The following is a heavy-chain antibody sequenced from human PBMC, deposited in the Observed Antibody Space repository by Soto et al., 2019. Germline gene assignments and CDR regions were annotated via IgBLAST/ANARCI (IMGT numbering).Heavy chain of an antibody. D-gene: IGHD5-12*01. V-gene: IGHV3-30-3*01. CDR2: ISYDGSNK. CDR1: GFTFSSYA. J-gene: IGHJ4*02. CDR3: ARDIRIVATIDYFDY. Sequence: GGSLRLSCAASGFTFSSYAMHWVRQAPGKGLEWVAVISYDGSNKYYADSVKGRFTISRDNSKNTLYLQMNSLRAEDTAVYYCARDIRIVATIDYFDYWGQGTLVTVSS.